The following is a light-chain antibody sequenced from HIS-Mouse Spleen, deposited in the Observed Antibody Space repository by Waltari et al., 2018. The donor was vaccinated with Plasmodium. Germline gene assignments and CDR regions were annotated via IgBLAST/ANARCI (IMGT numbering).Light chain of an antibody. CDR3: QVWDSSSDHPVV. V-gene: IGLV3-21*03. J-gene: IGLJ2*01. Sequence: SYVLTQPPSVSVAPGKTARITCGGNNIGSKSVHWYQQKPGQAPVLVGYEYSDRPSGIPDRFSGSNSGNPATLTISRVEAGDEADYYCQVWDSSSDHPVVFGGGTKLTVL. CDR1: NIGSKS. CDR2: EYS.